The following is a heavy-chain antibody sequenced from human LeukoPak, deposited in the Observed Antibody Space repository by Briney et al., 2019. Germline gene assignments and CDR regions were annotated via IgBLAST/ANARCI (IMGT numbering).Heavy chain of an antibody. Sequence: PSETLSLTCRVDGESFSGYYWIWIRQPPGKGLEWIGEINHSGSTNYNPSLKSRVTLSVDTSKNQFSLKLSSVTAADTAVYYCARAHGITFGGVIAHLWGQGTLVTVSS. CDR1: GESFSGYY. V-gene: IGHV4-34*01. CDR3: ARAHGITFGGVIAHL. J-gene: IGHJ4*02. CDR2: INHSGST. D-gene: IGHD3-16*02.